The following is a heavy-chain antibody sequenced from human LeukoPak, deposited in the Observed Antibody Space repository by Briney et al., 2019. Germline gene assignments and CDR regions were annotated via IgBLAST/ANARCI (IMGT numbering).Heavy chain of an antibody. D-gene: IGHD3-10*01. J-gene: IGHJ6*04. Sequence: SETLSLTCAVSGYSISSGYHWGWIRQPPGQGLEWIGSMYHNRGTYYNPSLKSRVTISMDTSKSQFSLRLSSVTAADTAVYYCASYYASGVSAYDYFGMDVWGKGTTVAVSS. CDR2: MYHNRGT. CDR1: GYSISSGYH. CDR3: ASYYASGVSAYDYFGMDV. V-gene: IGHV4-38-2*01.